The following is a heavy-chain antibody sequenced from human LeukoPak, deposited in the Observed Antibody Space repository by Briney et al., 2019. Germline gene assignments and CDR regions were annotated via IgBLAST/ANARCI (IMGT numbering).Heavy chain of an antibody. CDR1: GGTFSSYA. D-gene: IGHD6-13*01. CDR3: ARDQSGYSRGLFDY. V-gene: IGHV1-69*01. Sequence: GSSVKASCKASGGTFSSYAISWVRQAPGQGLEWMGGIIPIFGTANYAQKFQGRVTITADESTSTAYMELSSLRSEDTAVYYCARDQSGYSRGLFDYWGQGTLVTVSS. J-gene: IGHJ4*02. CDR2: IIPIFGTA.